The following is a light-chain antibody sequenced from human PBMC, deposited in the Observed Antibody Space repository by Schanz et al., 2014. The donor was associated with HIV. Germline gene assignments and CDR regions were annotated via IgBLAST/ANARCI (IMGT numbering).Light chain of an antibody. CDR2: NTF. CDR1: SSKFRSNA. V-gene: IGLV1-44*01. CDR3: STWDDSLNGWV. J-gene: IGLJ3*02. Sequence: QSVLTQPPSASGTPGQRVTISCSGSSSKFRSNAENWHQQPPGTAPRLVIYNTFHRPSGVPDRFSGSQSGASASLAISGLQSEDEADYFCSTWDDSLNGWVFGGGTKLTVL.